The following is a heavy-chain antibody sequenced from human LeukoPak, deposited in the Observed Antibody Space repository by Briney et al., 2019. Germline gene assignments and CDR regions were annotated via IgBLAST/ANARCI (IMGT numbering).Heavy chain of an antibody. CDR1: GFTFSSYA. CDR2: ISYDGSNK. D-gene: IGHD3-10*01. J-gene: IGHJ6*02. Sequence: PGGSLRLSCAASGFTFSSYAMHWVRQAPGKGLEWVAVISYDGSNKYYADSVKGRFTISRDNSKNTLYLQMNSLRAEDTAVYYCAREDGSGSYPGYYYGMDVWGQGTTVTVSS. CDR3: AREDGSGSYPGYYYGMDV. V-gene: IGHV3-30*14.